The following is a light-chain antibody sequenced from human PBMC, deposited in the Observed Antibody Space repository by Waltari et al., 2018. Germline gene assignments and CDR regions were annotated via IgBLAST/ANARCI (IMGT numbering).Light chain of an antibody. CDR3: GTWDSDLSVV. Sequence: QSVLTQPPSVSAAAGQKVTISCPGSGSNIGNNFVSWYQQLPGTAPKLLIFDNNKRPSGIPDRFSGSKSGSSATLGIAGLQTGDEAEYYCGTWDSDLSVVFGGGTRLTVL. CDR2: DNN. V-gene: IGLV1-51*01. J-gene: IGLJ2*01. CDR1: GSNIGNNF.